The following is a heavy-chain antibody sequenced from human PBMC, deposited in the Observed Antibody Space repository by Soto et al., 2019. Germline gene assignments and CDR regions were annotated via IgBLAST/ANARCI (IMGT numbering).Heavy chain of an antibody. D-gene: IGHD2-15*01. CDR3: AREDCSGGSCHYFDY. CDR1: GGTFSSYT. V-gene: IGHV1-69*08. Sequence: QVQLVQSGAEVKKPGSSVKVSCKASGGTFSSYTISWVRQAPGQGLEWIGRIIPILGIANYAQKFQGRVTITADKSTSTAYMELSSLRSEDTAVYYCAREDCSGGSCHYFDYWGQGTLVTVSS. CDR2: IIPILGIA. J-gene: IGHJ4*02.